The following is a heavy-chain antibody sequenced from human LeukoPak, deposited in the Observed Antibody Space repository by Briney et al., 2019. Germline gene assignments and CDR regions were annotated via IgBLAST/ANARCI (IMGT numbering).Heavy chain of an antibody. Sequence: SETLSLTCTVSGGSISSYYWSWIRQPPGKGLEWIGYIYYSGSTNYNPSLRSRVTISVDTSKNQFSLKLSSVTAADTAIYYCARAVIVVAAATQRNWFDPWGQGTLVTVSS. V-gene: IGHV4-59*12. D-gene: IGHD2-15*01. CDR1: GGSISSYY. J-gene: IGHJ5*02. CDR2: IYYSGST. CDR3: ARAVIVVAAATQRNWFDP.